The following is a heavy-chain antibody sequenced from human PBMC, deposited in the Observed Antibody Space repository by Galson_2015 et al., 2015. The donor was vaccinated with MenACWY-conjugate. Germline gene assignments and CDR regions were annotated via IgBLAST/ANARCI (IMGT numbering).Heavy chain of an antibody. Sequence: SLRLSCATSGFTFSSYWMHWVRQAPGKGLVWVSRVNSDGSGTGYADSVKGRFTISRDNAKNMLFLQMNSLKVEDTAVYYCARSYVPGSDMKNYYMDVWGRGTTVTVSS. CDR1: GFTFSSYW. CDR2: VNSDGSGT. CDR3: ARSYVPGSDMKNYYMDV. D-gene: IGHD3-16*01. V-gene: IGHV3-74*01. J-gene: IGHJ6*03.